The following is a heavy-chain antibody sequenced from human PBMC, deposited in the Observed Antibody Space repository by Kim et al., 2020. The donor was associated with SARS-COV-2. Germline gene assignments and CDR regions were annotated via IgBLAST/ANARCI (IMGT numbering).Heavy chain of an antibody. J-gene: IGHJ4*02. CDR2: ISSSSSYI. D-gene: IGHD3-22*01. Sequence: GGSLRLSCAASGVTFSSYSMNSVRQAPGKVLELVSSISSSSSYIYYADSVKGRFTISRDNAKNSLYLQMNSLRAEDTAAYYCARDRIGGGYYYEDYWGQG. V-gene: IGHV3-21*01. CDR1: GVTFSSYS. CDR3: ARDRIGGGYYYEDY.